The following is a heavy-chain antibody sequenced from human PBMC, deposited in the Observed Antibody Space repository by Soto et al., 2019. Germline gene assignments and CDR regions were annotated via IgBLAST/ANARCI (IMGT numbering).Heavy chain of an antibody. CDR2: ISAYNGNT. J-gene: IGHJ6*02. D-gene: IGHD3-3*01. Sequence: ASVKVSCKASGYTFTSYGISWVRQAPGQGLEWMGLISAYNGNTNYAQKFQGRVTMSTDTSTSTAYMELRSLRAEDTAVYYCAKGLGAIFGPMSPVPYYCYGMDVWGQGTTVTVSS. V-gene: IGHV1-18*01. CDR1: GYTFTSYG. CDR3: AKGLGAIFGPMSPVPYYCYGMDV.